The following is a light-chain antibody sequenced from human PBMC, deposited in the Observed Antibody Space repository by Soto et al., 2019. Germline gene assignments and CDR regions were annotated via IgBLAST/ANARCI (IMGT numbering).Light chain of an antibody. V-gene: IGKV1-27*01. CDR2: AAS. CDR3: QKYNSAPLT. Sequence: DIGMTQSPSSLSASVGDRVTITCRASQGIRNYLAWYQQKPGKVPKLLIYAASTLHSGVPSRFSGSGSGTDFTLTISSLQPEDVGTYYCQKYNSAPLTFGGATKVDIK. J-gene: IGKJ4*01. CDR1: QGIRNY.